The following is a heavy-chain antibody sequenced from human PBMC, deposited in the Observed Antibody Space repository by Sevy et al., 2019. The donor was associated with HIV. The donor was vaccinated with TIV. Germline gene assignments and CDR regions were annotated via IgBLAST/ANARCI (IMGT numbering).Heavy chain of an antibody. D-gene: IGHD3-9*01. J-gene: IGHJ4*02. CDR3: ARDPDILSGYPSHYFDY. CDR2: IKEDGSQK. CDR1: GFTFSSYG. V-gene: IGHV3-7*01. Sequence: GGSLRLSCAASGFTFSSYGMHWVRQAPGKGLEWVANIKEDGSQKNYLESVKGRFTISRDNAKNLLYLQMNNLRADDTAVYYCARDPDILSGYPSHYFDYWGQGTLVTVSS.